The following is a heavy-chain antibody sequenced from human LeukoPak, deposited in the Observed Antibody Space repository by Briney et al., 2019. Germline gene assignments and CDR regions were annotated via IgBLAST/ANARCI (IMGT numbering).Heavy chain of an antibody. CDR3: ARGGGYYDSSGYSPN. CDR1: GGTFSSYA. V-gene: IGHV1-69*04. D-gene: IGHD3-22*01. Sequence: ASVKVSCKASGGTFSSYAISWVRQAPGQGLEWMGRIIPILGIANYEQKFQGRVTITADKSTSTAYMELSSLRSEDTAVYYCARGGGYYDSSGYSPNWGQGTLVTVSS. J-gene: IGHJ4*02. CDR2: IIPILGIA.